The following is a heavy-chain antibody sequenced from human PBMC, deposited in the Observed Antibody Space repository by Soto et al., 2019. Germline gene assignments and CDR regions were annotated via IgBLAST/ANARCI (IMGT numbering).Heavy chain of an antibody. CDR1: GGTFSSYA. CDR2: IIPIFGTA. CDR3: ARARSGPRHLYYFDY. V-gene: IGHV1-69*01. J-gene: IGHJ4*02. Sequence: QVQLVQSGAEVKKPGSSVKVSCKASGGTFSSYAISWVRQAPGQGLEWMGGIIPIFGTANYAQKFQGRVTITADESPSTAYMELSSLRSEDTAVYYCARARSGPRHLYYFDYWGQGTLVTVSS.